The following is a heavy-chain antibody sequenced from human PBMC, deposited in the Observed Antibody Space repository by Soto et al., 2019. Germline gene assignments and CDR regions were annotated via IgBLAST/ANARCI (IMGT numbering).Heavy chain of an antibody. D-gene: IGHD2-2*01. CDR2: IIPISDTT. CDR3: ARAQGSSTSLEIYYYYYYGMDV. CDR1: GGTFSSYA. Sequence: QVQLVQSGAEVKKPGSSVKVSCKASGGTFSSYAISWVRQAPGQGLEWMGGIIPISDTTNYAQKFQGRVTITADESTSTADMELSILRSEDTAVYYCARAQGSSTSLEIYYYYYYGMDVWGQGTTVTVSS. J-gene: IGHJ6*02. V-gene: IGHV1-69*01.